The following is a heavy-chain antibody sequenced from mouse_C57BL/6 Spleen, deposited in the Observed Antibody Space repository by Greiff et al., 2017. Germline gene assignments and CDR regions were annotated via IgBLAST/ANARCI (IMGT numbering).Heavy chain of an antibody. CDR3: ARNLYGSSSYYFDY. J-gene: IGHJ2*01. CDR1: GFSLTSYG. V-gene: IGHV2-2*01. Sequence: VQVVESGPGLVQPSQSLSITCTVSGFSLTSYGVHWVRQSPGKGLEWLGVIWSGGSTDYNAAFISRLSISKDNSKSQVFFKMNSLQADDTAIYYCARNLYGSSSYYFDYWGQGTTLTVSS. CDR2: IWSGGST. D-gene: IGHD1-1*01.